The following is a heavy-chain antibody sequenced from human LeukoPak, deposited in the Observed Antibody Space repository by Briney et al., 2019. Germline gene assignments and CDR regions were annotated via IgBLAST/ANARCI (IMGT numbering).Heavy chain of an antibody. CDR1: GFPVSSNY. J-gene: IGHJ6*02. CDR3: ARDTVTTTFNYYYGMDV. Sequence: GGSLELSCAASGFPVSSNYMSWVRPAPGKGLEWVSVIYSGGSTYYADSVKGRFTISRDNSKNTLYLQMNSLRAEDTAVYYCARDTVTTTFNYYYGMDVWGQGTTVTVSS. CDR2: IYSGGST. V-gene: IGHV3-53*01. D-gene: IGHD4-17*01.